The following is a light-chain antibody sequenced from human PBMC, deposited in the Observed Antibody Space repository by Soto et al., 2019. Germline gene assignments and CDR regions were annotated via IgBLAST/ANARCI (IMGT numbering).Light chain of an antibody. Sequence: QSALTQPASVSGSPGQSITISCTGTSSGIRDYNYVSWYQQLPGNAPKLIMYEVSNRPSGISNRFSGSKSGNTASLTISGLQAEDEADYYCSSKSPDLFGTGTKVTVL. CDR2: EVS. CDR1: SSGIRDYNY. J-gene: IGLJ1*01. CDR3: SSKSPDL. V-gene: IGLV2-14*01.